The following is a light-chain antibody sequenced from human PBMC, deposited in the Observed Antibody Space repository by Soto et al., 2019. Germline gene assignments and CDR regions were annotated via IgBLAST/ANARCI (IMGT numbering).Light chain of an antibody. Sequence: EIVLTQSPGTLSLSPGERATLSCRASPSVSSSYLAWYQQKPGQAPRLLIYGASSRATGIPDRFSGSGSGTYFTLTISTLEPEDFAVYSCQQDGSSPQWTFGQGTPVEVK. CDR3: QQDGSSPQWT. J-gene: IGKJ1*01. CDR2: GAS. V-gene: IGKV3-20*01. CDR1: PSVSSSY.